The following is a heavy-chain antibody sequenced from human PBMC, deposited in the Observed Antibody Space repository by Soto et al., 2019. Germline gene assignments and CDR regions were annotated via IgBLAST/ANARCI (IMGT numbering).Heavy chain of an antibody. CDR2: FDPEDGET. CDR3: ATSGVITMIVVAQFDY. V-gene: IGHV1-24*01. Sequence: ASVKVSCKVSGYTLTELSMHWVRQAPGKGLERMGGFDPEDGETIYAQKFQGRVTMTEDTSTDTAYMELSSLRSEDTAVYYCATSGVITMIVVAQFDYWGQGTLVTVSS. CDR1: GYTLTELS. J-gene: IGHJ4*02. D-gene: IGHD3-22*01.